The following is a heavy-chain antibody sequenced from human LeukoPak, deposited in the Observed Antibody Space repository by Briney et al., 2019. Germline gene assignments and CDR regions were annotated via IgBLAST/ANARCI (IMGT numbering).Heavy chain of an antibody. CDR3: AKDRAGYCSGGSCSTFDY. D-gene: IGHD2-15*01. V-gene: IGHV3-23*01. CDR2: VSGGGDYT. CDR1: GFTFSTYA. J-gene: IGHJ4*02. Sequence: GGSLRLSCAASGFTFSTYAISWVRQTPGKGLEWVSAVSGGGDYTYYADSVKGRFTISRDNSKNTLYLQMNSLRAEDTAVYYCAKDRAGYCSGGSCSTFDYWGQGTLVTVSS.